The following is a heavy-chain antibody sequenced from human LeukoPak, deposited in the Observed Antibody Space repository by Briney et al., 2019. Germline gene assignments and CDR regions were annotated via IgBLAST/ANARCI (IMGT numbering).Heavy chain of an antibody. CDR1: GFTFSSYW. Sequence: PGRSLRLSCAASGFTFSSYWMSWVPQAPGKGLEWVANIKQDGSAKYYVGSVKGRFTISRDNDKNSLYLQMNSLRAEDTAVYYCAKDEAGNTMIVVAQFDYWGQGTLVTVSS. CDR3: AKDEAGNTMIVVAQFDY. D-gene: IGHD3-22*01. V-gene: IGHV3-7*03. CDR2: IKQDGSAK. J-gene: IGHJ4*02.